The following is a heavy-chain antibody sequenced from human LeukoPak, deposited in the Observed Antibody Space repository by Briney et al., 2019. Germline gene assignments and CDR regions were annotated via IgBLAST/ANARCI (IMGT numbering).Heavy chain of an antibody. V-gene: IGHV3-21*01. CDR1: GFTFSSYS. CDR3: ARVPLGLRGVIIQPLDY. D-gene: IGHD3-10*01. CDR2: ISSSSSYI. J-gene: IGHJ4*02. Sequence: PGGSLRLSCAASGFTFSSYSMNWVRQAPGKGLEWVSSISSSSSYIYYADSVKGRFTISRDNAKNSLYLQMNSLRAEDTAVYYCARVPLGLRGVIIQPLDYWGQGTLVTVSS.